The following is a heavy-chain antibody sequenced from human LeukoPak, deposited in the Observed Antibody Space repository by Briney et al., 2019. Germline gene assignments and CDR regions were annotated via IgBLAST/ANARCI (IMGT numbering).Heavy chain of an antibody. CDR1: GFTFSSYG. CDR2: IWYDGSNK. J-gene: IGHJ6*03. V-gene: IGHV3-33*06. D-gene: IGHD3-10*01. CDR3: AKSFGGHYYYYYMDV. Sequence: GGSLRLSCAASGFTFSSYGMHWVRPAPGKGLEWVAVIWYDGSNKYYADSVKGRFTISRDNSKNTLYLQMNSLRAEDTAVYYCAKSFGGHYYYYYMDVWGKGTTVTVSS.